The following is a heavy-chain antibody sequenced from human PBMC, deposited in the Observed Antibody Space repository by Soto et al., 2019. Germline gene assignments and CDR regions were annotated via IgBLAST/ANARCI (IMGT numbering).Heavy chain of an antibody. D-gene: IGHD3-16*01. V-gene: IGHV3-23*01. CDR3: TKGGGSGAYYDTDHM. Sequence: EVQLLESGGGLVQPGGSLRLSCAASGFSFSNYGMSWVRQAPGKGPEWVSIISTDGGTTHYADSVKGRFTISRDNSKNTLYLQMTSLRAEDTAVYYCTKGGGSGAYYDTDHMWGQGTMVTVSS. CDR1: GFSFSNYG. J-gene: IGHJ3*02. CDR2: ISTDGGTT.